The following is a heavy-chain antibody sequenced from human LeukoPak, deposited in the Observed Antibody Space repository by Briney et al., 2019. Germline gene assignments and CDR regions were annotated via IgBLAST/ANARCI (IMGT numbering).Heavy chain of an antibody. J-gene: IGHJ6*02. CDR3: ARDRGMDTGVAYYYYGMDV. CDR1: DDSISAYH. Sequence: PSETLSLTCTVSDDSISAYHWGWVRQPPGKGLEWIGHVFYNGSTNYNPSLKSRVTISVDTSKKQFSLMLTSVTAADTAVYYCARDRGMDTGVAYYYYGMDVWGRGTTVTVSS. V-gene: IGHV4-59*01. D-gene: IGHD5-18*01. CDR2: VFYNGST.